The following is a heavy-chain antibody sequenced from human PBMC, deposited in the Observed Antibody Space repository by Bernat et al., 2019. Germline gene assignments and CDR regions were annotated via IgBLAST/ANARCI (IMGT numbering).Heavy chain of an antibody. D-gene: IGHD6-6*01. CDR2: ISGSGGST. CDR3: AKDPTRIPARPGTFDY. Sequence: EVQLLESGGGLVQPGGSLRLSCAASGFTFSSYAMSWVRQAPGKGLEWVSAISGSGGSTYYADSVKGRFTISRDNSKNTLYLQMNSLRAEDTAVYYCAKDPTRIPARPGTFDYWGQGTLVTVSS. CDR1: GFTFSSYA. V-gene: IGHV3-23*01. J-gene: IGHJ4*02.